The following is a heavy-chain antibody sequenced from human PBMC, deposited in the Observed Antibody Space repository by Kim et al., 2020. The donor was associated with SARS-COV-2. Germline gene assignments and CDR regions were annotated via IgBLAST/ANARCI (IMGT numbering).Heavy chain of an antibody. Sequence: GGSLRLSCAASGFTFSSYSMHWVRQAPGKGLEWVASIRNNSSYIYYADSVKGRFTISRDNAKNTLYLQMNSLRAEDTAVYYCAREPYYYDGSGYFPRYFDYWGQGTLVTVSS. V-gene: IGHV3-21*01. J-gene: IGHJ4*02. CDR1: GFTFSSYS. CDR3: AREPYYYDGSGYFPRYFDY. CDR2: IRNNSSYI. D-gene: IGHD3-22*01.